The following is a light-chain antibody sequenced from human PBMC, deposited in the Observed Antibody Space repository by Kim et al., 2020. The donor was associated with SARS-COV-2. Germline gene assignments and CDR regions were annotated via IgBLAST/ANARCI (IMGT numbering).Light chain of an antibody. CDR1: QTVYKGY. V-gene: IGKV3-20*01. CDR3: QQYGSLPPYT. J-gene: IGKJ2*01. CDR2: QTS. Sequence: GGRATRSCRASQTVYKGYLAWYQQRPGQTPRLLLYQTSNRATGIPDRFSGSGSGTDFTLTISRLEPEDFAVYYCQQYGSLPPYTFGQGTKLEI.